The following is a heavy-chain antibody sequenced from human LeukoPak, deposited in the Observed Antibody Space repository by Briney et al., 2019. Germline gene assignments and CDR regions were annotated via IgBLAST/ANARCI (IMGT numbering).Heavy chain of an antibody. V-gene: IGHV7-4-1*02. D-gene: IGHD3-3*01. J-gene: IGHJ6*03. CDR1: GYTFTSYA. Sequence: ASVKVSCKASGYTFTSYAMNWVRQAPGQGLEWMGWINTNTGNPTYAQGFTGRFVFSLDTSVSTAYLQISSLKAEDTAVYYCXXXXXXXXXXYFTLYYYYMDVWGKGTTVTVSS. CDR2: INTNTGNP. CDR3: XXXXXXXXXXYFTLYYYYMDV.